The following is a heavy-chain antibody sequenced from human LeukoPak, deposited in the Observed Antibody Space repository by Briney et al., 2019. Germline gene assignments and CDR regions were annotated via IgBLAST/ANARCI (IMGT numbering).Heavy chain of an antibody. CDR2: ISGSGGST. CDR3: AKDKRKAFDI. J-gene: IGHJ3*02. CDR1: GFTFSSYG. V-gene: IGHV3-23*01. Sequence: GGSLRLSCAASGFTFSSYGMSWVRQAPGKGPEWVSAISGSGGSTYYADSVKGRFTISRDNSKNTLYLQMNSLRAEDTAVYYCAKDKRKAFDIWGQGTMVTVSS.